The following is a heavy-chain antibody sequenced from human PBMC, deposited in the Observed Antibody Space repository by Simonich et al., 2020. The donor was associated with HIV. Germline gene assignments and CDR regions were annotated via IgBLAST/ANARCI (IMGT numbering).Heavy chain of an antibody. D-gene: IGHD1-26*01. J-gene: IGHJ4*02. V-gene: IGHV4-59*08. Sequence: QVLLQESGPGLVKPSETLSLTCSVSGGSIRGSYWNWTRQSPGKELEWIGYIHYSGSTNYNPSLKSRVTMSVDTSKNQFSLKLNSVTAADTAVYYCARRRLGGTIDYWGQGTLVTVSS. CDR2: IHYSGST. CDR1: GGSIRGSY. CDR3: ARRRLGGTIDY.